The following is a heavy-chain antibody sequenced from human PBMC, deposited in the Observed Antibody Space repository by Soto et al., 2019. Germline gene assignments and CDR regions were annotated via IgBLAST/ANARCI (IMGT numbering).Heavy chain of an antibody. V-gene: IGHV3-48*01. CDR1: GLTFSTHS. D-gene: IGHD2-2*01. J-gene: IGHJ4*02. CDR2: ITSSSGT. Sequence: GSLRLSCAASGLTFSTHSMNWVRQAPGKGLEWISYITSSSGTMYADSVKGRFTISRDNAKNSLYLQMNSLRAEDTAVYFCVGEVGFQLIYWGQGTLVTVSS. CDR3: VGEVGFQLIY.